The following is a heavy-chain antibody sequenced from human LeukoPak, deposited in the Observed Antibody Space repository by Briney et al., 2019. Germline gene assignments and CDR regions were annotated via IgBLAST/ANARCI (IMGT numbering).Heavy chain of an antibody. Sequence: SETLSLTCTVSGGSISSGDYYWSWIRQPPGKGLEWIGYIYYSGSTYYNPSLKSRVTISVDTSKNQFSLKLSSVTAADTAVYYCARGGVAVPAAQNWFDPWGQGTLVTVSS. CDR1: GGSISSGDYY. CDR2: IYYSGST. D-gene: IGHD2-2*01. CDR3: ARGGVAVPAAQNWFDP. J-gene: IGHJ5*02. V-gene: IGHV4-30-4*01.